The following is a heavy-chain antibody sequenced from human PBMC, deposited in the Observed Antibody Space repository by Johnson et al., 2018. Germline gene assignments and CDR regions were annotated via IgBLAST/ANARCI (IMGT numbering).Heavy chain of an antibody. Sequence: EQLREGGGDLVQPGGTMGLSCVASRFNFSSYWMHWVRQVPGKGLVWVSRITSDESATNYADSVKGRFTISRDNAKNTLFLQMNSLGVEDTGVYYCARKVTTRNSFYYAMDVWGQGTTVTVSS. CDR1: RFNFSSYW. CDR2: ITSDESAT. CDR3: ARKVTTRNSFYYAMDV. J-gene: IGHJ6*02. V-gene: IGHV3-74*01. D-gene: IGHD4-17*01.